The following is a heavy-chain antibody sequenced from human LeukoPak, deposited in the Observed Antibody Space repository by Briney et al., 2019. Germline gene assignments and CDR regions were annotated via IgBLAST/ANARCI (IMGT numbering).Heavy chain of an antibody. J-gene: IGHJ2*01. Sequence: GESLKISCKGSGYSFTSYWIGWVRQMPGKGLEWMGIIYPGDSDTRYSPSFQGQVTISADKSISTAYLQWSSLKASDTAMYYCARQRYNWNYVLGWYFDLWGRGTLVTVSS. D-gene: IGHD1-7*01. V-gene: IGHV5-51*01. CDR3: ARQRYNWNYVLGWYFDL. CDR1: GYSFTSYW. CDR2: IYPGDSDT.